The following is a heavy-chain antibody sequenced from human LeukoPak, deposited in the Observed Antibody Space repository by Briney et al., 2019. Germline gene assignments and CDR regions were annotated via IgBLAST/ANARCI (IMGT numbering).Heavy chain of an antibody. CDR1: GFVFGTYG. D-gene: IGHD2-15*01. V-gene: IGHV3-30*02. Sequence: GGSLRLSCAASGFVFGTYGMHWVRQAPGKGLEWVAFIRYDGSKTYYADSVKGRFTISRDNSKNTLHLQMNSLRAEDTAVYYCAKDFRVEDNAFDIWGQGTLVTVSS. CDR2: IRYDGSKT. CDR3: AKDFRVEDNAFDI. J-gene: IGHJ3*02.